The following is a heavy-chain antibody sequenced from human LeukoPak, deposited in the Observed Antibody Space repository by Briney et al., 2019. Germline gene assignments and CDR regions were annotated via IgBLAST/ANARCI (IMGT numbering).Heavy chain of an antibody. V-gene: IGHV3-20*01. CDR2: INWNGGST. CDR3: ARVEGGGSYFYYFDY. CDR1: GFTLDDYG. Sequence: GGSLRLSCAASGFTLDDYGMSWVRHAPGKGLEWVSGINWNGGSTVYADSVKGRFTISRDNAKNSLYLQMNSLRAEDTALYHCARVEGGGSYFYYFDYWGQGTLVTVSS. D-gene: IGHD1-26*01. J-gene: IGHJ4*02.